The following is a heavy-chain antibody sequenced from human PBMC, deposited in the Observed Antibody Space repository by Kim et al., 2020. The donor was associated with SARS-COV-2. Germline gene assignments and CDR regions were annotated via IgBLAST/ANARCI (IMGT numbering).Heavy chain of an antibody. D-gene: IGHD3-16*02. J-gene: IGHJ4*01. Sequence: SETLSLTCTVSGGSIGSSTYYWGWIRQPPGKGLEWIGNIYYSGSTYYNPSLKSRVTISVDTSKNQFSLKLSSVTAADTAVYYCAKYVWGSYRYDAPLDY. CDR2: IYYSGST. V-gene: IGHV4-39*01. CDR1: GGSIGSSTYY. CDR3: AKYVWGSYRYDAPLDY.